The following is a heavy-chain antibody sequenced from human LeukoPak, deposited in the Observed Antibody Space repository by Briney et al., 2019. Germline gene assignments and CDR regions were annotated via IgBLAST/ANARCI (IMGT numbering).Heavy chain of an antibody. V-gene: IGHV3-21*01. D-gene: IGHD4-17*01. CDR1: GFTFTTYS. Sequence: GGSLRLSCEASGFTFTTYSMTWVRQAPGKGLEWVSIISSGSSAIFSADALKGRFTISRDDAKNLLYLDMNSLRAEDTAVYYCARGHTAVTRHFDFWGQGTLVSVSS. CDR2: ISSGSSAI. CDR3: ARGHTAVTRHFDF. J-gene: IGHJ4*02.